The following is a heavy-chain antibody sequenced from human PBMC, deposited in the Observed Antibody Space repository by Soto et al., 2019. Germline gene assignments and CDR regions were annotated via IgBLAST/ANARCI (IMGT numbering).Heavy chain of an antibody. V-gene: IGHV4-30-4*01. CDR3: ARAYYETKGYSLDP. J-gene: IGHJ5*02. D-gene: IGHD3-16*01. Sequence: PSETLSLTCTVSGGSISSGDYYWSWIRQPPGKGLEWIGYIYYSGSTYYNPSLKSRVTISVDTSKNQFSLKLSSVTAADTAVYYCARAYYETKGYSLDPWGLGTLVTVSS. CDR1: GGSISSGDYY. CDR2: IYYSGST.